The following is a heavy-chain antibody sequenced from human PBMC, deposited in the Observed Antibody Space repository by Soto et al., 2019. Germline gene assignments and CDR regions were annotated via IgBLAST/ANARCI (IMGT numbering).Heavy chain of an antibody. Sequence: GGSLRLSCAASGFTFSSYAMSWVRQAPGKGLEWVSAISGSGGSTYYADSVKGRFTISRDNSKNTLYLQMNSLRAEDTAVYYCANMQYQLLFGYDWFDPWGQGTLVTVS. CDR2: ISGSGGST. CDR3: ANMQYQLLFGYDWFDP. CDR1: GFTFSSYA. D-gene: IGHD2-2*01. J-gene: IGHJ5*02. V-gene: IGHV3-23*01.